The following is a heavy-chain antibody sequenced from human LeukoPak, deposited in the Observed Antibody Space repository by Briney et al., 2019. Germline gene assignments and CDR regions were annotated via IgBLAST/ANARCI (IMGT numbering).Heavy chain of an antibody. D-gene: IGHD2-15*01. CDR1: GFNFSNYA. CDR3: AKGGISGYLDY. CDR2: ISSSGATT. J-gene: IGHJ4*02. V-gene: IGHV3-23*01. Sequence: AGGSLRLSCAASGFNFSNYALSWVRQAPGKGLEWNSSISSSGATTYYADSVKGRFTISRDNSKSTLSLQMNSVRAEDTAVYYCAKGGISGYLDYWGQGTLVTVSS.